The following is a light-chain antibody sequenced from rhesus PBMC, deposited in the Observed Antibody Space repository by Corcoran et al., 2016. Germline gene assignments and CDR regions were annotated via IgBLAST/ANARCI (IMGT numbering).Light chain of an antibody. CDR1: QGISSW. CDR3: QQYNSAPPT. CDR2: KAF. Sequence: DIQMTQSPSSLSASVGDRVTITCRASQGISSWLAWYQQKPGKAPKLPIYKAFSLQSGVPSRFSGSGAWTDFTLPISSLRPEDFATYYCQQYNSAPPTFGQGTKVEIK. V-gene: IGKV1-21*01. J-gene: IGKJ1*01.